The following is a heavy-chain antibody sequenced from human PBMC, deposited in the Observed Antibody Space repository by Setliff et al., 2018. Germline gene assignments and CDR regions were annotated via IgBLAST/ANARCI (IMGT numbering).Heavy chain of an antibody. CDR1: RFTFSNYW. CDR2: ISSSGSNI. Sequence: GGSLRLSCAASRFTFSNYWMSWIRQAPGKGLEWVSYISSSGSNIFYADSVKGRFTISRDNAENSVYLQMNSLRAEDTAVYYCARDRKVYYYGSGLDYWGQGALVTVSS. D-gene: IGHD3-10*01. V-gene: IGHV3-11*01. CDR3: ARDRKVYYYGSGLDY. J-gene: IGHJ4*02.